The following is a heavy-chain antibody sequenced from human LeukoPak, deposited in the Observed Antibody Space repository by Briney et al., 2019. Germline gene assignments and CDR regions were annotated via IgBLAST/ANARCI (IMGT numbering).Heavy chain of an antibody. CDR2: ISYDGSNK. J-gene: IGHJ4*02. CDR3: ARVFLGSFDY. Sequence: GGSLRLSCAASGFIFSSYAMHWVRQAPGKGLEWVAVISYDGSNKYYADSVKGRFTISRDNSKNTLYLQMNSLRAEDTAVYYCARVFLGSFDYWGQGTLVTVSS. D-gene: IGHD7-27*01. CDR1: GFIFSSYA. V-gene: IGHV3-30-3*01.